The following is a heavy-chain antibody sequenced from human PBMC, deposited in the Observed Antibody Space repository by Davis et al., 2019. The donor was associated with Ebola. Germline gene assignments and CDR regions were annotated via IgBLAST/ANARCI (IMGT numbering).Heavy chain of an antibody. D-gene: IGHD3-9*01. V-gene: IGHV3-30*04. CDR1: GFTFSSYA. CDR3: AKDRAPDYDILTGYYLYY. CDR2: IAYDRSYT. Sequence: GESLKISCEATGFTFSSYAMHWVRQAPGKGLEWVALIAYDRSYTYYADSVKGRFTISRDNSKNTLYLQMNSLRREDTALYYCAKDRAPDYDILTGYYLYYWGQGTLVTVSS. J-gene: IGHJ4*02.